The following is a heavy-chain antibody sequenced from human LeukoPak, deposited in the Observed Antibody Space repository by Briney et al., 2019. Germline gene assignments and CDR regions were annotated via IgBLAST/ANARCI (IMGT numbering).Heavy chain of an antibody. D-gene: IGHD6-19*01. Sequence: SETLSLTCTVSGASISNYYWSWIRQPPGKGLEWIGYIYYSGSTNYNPSLKSRVTISVDTSKNQFSLKLSSVTAADTAVYYCARRVVAGPGFDPWGQGTLVTVSS. CDR3: ARRVVAGPGFDP. CDR1: GASISNYY. J-gene: IGHJ5*02. V-gene: IGHV4-59*01. CDR2: IYYSGST.